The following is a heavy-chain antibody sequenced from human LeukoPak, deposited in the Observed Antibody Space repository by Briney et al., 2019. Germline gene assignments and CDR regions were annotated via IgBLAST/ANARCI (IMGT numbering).Heavy chain of an antibody. CDR2: ISSSSSYI. J-gene: IGHJ6*02. CDR1: GFTFSSYS. CDR3: AREGRGYYYYGMDV. V-gene: IGHV3-21*01. Sequence: GGSLRLSCAASGFTFSSYSMNWVRQAPGKGLEWVSSISSSSSYIYYADSVKGRFTISRDNAKNSLYLQMKSLRAEDTAVYYCAREGRGYYYYGMDVWGQGTTVTVSS.